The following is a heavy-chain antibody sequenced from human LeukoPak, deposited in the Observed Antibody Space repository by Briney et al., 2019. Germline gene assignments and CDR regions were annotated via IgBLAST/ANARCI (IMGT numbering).Heavy chain of an antibody. CDR1: GYTFTSYY. CDR2: INPSGGST. D-gene: IGHD3-10*01. J-gene: IGHJ5*02. V-gene: IGHV1-46*01. Sequence: ASVKVSCKASGYTFTSYYMHWVRQAPGQGLEWMGIINPSGGSTSYAQKFQGRVTMTRDMSTSTVYMELSSLRSEDTAVYYCARDRFTMVRGVIQLYNWFDPWGQGTLVTVSS. CDR3: ARDRFTMVRGVIQLYNWFDP.